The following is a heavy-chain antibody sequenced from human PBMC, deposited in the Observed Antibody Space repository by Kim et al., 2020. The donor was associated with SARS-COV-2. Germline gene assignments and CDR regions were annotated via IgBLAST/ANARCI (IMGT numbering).Heavy chain of an antibody. CDR1: GDSIISTKW. V-gene: IGHV4-4*02. CDR2: LSHSGTT. CDR3: ARSTGESTSFSFDA. Sequence: SETLSLTCGVSGDSIISTKWWTWVRQPPGKGLEWIGELSHSGTTNYNLSLKSRVTMSVDKSKSQFSLRLTSVTAADTAVYFCARSTGESTSFSFDAWGQGTLVTVSS. J-gene: IGHJ5*02.